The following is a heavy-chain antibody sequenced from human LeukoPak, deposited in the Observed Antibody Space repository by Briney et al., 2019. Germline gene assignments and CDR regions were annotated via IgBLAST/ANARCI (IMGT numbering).Heavy chain of an antibody. CDR2: ISASGGST. Sequence: GGSLRLSCAASGLTFSRYAMSWVRQAPGKGLEWVSAISASGGSTYYADSVKGRFTISRDNSKNTLYLQMNSLRVEDTAVYYCAKEVYYFDTSGLYPFAFDIWGQGTVVTVPS. CDR1: GLTFSRYA. CDR3: AKEVYYFDTSGLYPFAFDI. D-gene: IGHD3-22*01. V-gene: IGHV3-23*01. J-gene: IGHJ3*02.